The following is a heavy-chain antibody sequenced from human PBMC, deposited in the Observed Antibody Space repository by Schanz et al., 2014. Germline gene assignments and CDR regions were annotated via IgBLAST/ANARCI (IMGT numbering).Heavy chain of an antibody. V-gene: IGHV1-18*01. CDR3: VRVPSRDVSFDR. CDR2: ISPYNGNT. D-gene: IGHD3-16*01. CDR1: GYTFTSYG. Sequence: QVQLVQSGAEVKKPGASVKVSCKASGYTFTSYGISWVRQAPGQGLEWMGWISPYNGNTNYAQKLQGRVTMTADTSTSTAYMDLRSLRSDDTAHYYCVRVPSRDVSFDRWGRGTLVTVSS. J-gene: IGHJ2*01.